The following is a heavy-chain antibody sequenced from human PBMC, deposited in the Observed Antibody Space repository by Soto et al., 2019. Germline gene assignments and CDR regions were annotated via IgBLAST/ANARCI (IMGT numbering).Heavy chain of an antibody. CDR3: AKDLWGAAHNWFDP. D-gene: IGHD1-26*01. CDR1: GFTFSSYG. CDR2: ISYDGSNK. J-gene: IGHJ5*02. V-gene: IGHV3-30*18. Sequence: PGGSLRLSCAASGFTFSSYGMHWVRQAPGKGLEWVAVISYDGSNKYYADSVKGRFTISRDNSKNTLYLQMNSLRAEDTAVYYCAKDLWGAAHNWFDPWGQGTLVTVSS.